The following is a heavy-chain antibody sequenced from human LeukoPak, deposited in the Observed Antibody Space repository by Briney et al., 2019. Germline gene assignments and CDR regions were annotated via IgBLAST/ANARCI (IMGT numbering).Heavy chain of an antibody. Sequence: GGSLRLSCAASGFTFSSHSMNWVRQAPGKGLEWVSSISSSSSYIYYADSVKGRFTISRDNAKNSLYLQMNSLRAEDTAVYYCARDGEMATTAVDYWGQGTLVTVSS. D-gene: IGHD5-24*01. J-gene: IGHJ4*02. V-gene: IGHV3-21*01. CDR3: ARDGEMATTAVDY. CDR2: ISSSSSYI. CDR1: GFTFSSHS.